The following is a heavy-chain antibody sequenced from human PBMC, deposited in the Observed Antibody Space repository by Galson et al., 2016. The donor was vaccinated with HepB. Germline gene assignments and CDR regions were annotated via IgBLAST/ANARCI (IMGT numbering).Heavy chain of an antibody. CDR3: ARKMGVSGVLVIRPYNWFDP. D-gene: IGHD3-3*01. V-gene: IGHV4-34*01. CDR1: GGSFSEYF. J-gene: IGHJ5*02. CDR2: INYRGKV. Sequence: SETLSLTCGVSGGSFSEYFWSWIRQPPGRGLEWIGEINYRGKVNYNPSLKSRVTISVDPSRNQLSLNLTSVTAADTAVYFCARKMGVSGVLVIRPYNWFDPWGQGTLVTVSS.